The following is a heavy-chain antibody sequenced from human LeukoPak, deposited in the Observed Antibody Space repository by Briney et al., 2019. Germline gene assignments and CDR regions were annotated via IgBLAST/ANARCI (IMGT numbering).Heavy chain of an antibody. J-gene: IGHJ4*02. V-gene: IGHV4-30-4*01. CDR1: GVSISSGDYY. CDR2: IYYSGST. CDR3: ARESSSGSGYDPSY. Sequence: NSSQTLSLTCTVSGVSISSGDYYWSWIRQPPGKGLEWIGYIYYSGSTYYNPSLKSRVTISVDTSKNQFSLKLSSVTAADTAVYYCARESSSGSGYDPSYWGQGTLVTVSS. D-gene: IGHD5-12*01.